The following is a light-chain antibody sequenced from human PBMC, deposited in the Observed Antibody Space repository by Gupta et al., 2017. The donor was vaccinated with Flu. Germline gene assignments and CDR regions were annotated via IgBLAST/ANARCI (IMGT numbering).Light chain of an antibody. CDR2: WAT. Sequence: NCRSSQSIFNRATSGNYIAWYQQKPGQPPNLLIFWATTRYSGVPVRFSGSGSGTNFTLTIRSLQAEDVAVYFCQQYYEIPSTFGQGTRLEIK. V-gene: IGKV4-1*01. J-gene: IGKJ5*01. CDR1: QSIFNRATSGNY. CDR3: QQYYEIPST.